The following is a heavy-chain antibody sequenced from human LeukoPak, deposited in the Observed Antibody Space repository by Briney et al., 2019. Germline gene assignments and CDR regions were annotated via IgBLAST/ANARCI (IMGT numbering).Heavy chain of an antibody. CDR1: GGSISSSSNY. D-gene: IGHD3-10*01. Sequence: SETLSLTCTVPGGSISSSSNYWGWIRQPPGKGLEWIGTVYYSGSTYYNSSLKSRVTISVDTSKNQFSLKLSSVTAADTALYYCARNLVMGRGVMILKKPCWFDPWGQGTLVTVSS. J-gene: IGHJ5*02. CDR2: VYYSGST. CDR3: ARNLVMGRGVMILKKPCWFDP. V-gene: IGHV4-39*01.